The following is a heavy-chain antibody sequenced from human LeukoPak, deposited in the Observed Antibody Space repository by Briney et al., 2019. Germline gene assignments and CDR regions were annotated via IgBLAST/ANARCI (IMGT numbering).Heavy chain of an antibody. CDR2: IYHSEGT. CDR3: ARAVGSSAPLVDP. V-gene: IGHV4-59*01. D-gene: IGHD6-19*01. Sequence: SETLSLTCTVSGNSINIYSWNWIRQSPEKGLEWIGYIYHSEGTKYNPSLKSRVTISIDTSKNQVSLRLSSMTAADTAVYYCARAVGSSAPLVDPWGQGTLVIVST. CDR1: GNSINIYS. J-gene: IGHJ5*02.